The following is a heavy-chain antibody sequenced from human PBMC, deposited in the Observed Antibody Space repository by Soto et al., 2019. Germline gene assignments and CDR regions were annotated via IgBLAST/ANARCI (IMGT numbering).Heavy chain of an antibody. CDR3: AKDRRAGGNYGFYSDF. D-gene: IGHD1-7*01. CDR1: GFTFGSYA. J-gene: IGHJ4*02. Sequence: EMQLLESGGGLVQPGGSLRLSCAVPGFTFGSYAMTWVRQPPGKGLEWISFISATGSGTYYADSVKGRFTISRDNSKNTLYLQMTSLRADDTAVYYCAKDRRAGGNYGFYSDFWGQGALVIVSS. V-gene: IGHV3-23*01. CDR2: ISATGSGT.